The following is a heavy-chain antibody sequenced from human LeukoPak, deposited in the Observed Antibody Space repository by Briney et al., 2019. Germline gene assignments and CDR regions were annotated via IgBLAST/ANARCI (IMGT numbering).Heavy chain of an antibody. CDR3: ARQDNYGDSLEALRN. CDR1: GGSISSSSYY. D-gene: IGHD4-17*01. Sequence: SETLSLTCTVPGGSISSSSYYWGWIRQPPGKGLEWIGSIYYSGSTYYNPSLKSRVTISVDTSKNQFSLKLSSVTAADTAVYYCARQDNYGDSLEALRNWGQGTLVTVSS. J-gene: IGHJ4*02. CDR2: IYYSGST. V-gene: IGHV4-39*01.